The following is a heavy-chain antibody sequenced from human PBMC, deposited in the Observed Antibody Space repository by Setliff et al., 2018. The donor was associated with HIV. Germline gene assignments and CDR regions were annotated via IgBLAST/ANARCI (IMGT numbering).Heavy chain of an antibody. CDR2: IWYDGSIK. V-gene: IGHV3-33*01. CDR3: ARDISLGILYTTPDY. Sequence: GGSLRLSCAASEVSFTFRSFGMHWVRQAPGKGLEWLAFIWYDGSIKYYADSVKGRFTISRDNAKNSLYLQMNSLRAEDTAVYYCARDISLGILYTTPDYWGQGTLVTVSS. D-gene: IGHD2-15*01. J-gene: IGHJ4*02. CDR1: EVSFTFRSFG.